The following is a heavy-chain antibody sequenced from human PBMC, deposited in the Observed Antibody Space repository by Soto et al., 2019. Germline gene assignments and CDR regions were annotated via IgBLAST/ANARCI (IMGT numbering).Heavy chain of an antibody. D-gene: IGHD3-22*01. J-gene: IGHJ4*02. CDR1: GFTFSNYA. CDR2: ISGSGGST. Sequence: EVQLLESGGGLVQPGGSLRLSCAASGFTFSNYAMTWVRQAPGKGLEWVSAISGSGGSTYYAGSVKGRFTISRDNSKNSLYLQMTSLRAEDTAVYYCAKDLLPQPDYYDNSGVYWGQGTLVTVSS. V-gene: IGHV3-23*01. CDR3: AKDLLPQPDYYDNSGVY.